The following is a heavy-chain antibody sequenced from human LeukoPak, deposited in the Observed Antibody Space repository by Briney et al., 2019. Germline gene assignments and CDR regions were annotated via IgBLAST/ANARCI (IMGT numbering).Heavy chain of an antibody. CDR2: IIPIFGTA. Sequence: GASVKVSCKASGYTFTNYGISWVRQAPGQGLEWMGGIIPIFGTANYAQKFQGRVTITADESTSTAYMELSSLRSEDTAVYYCARGGYYYDSSGYYPFDYWGQGTLVTVSS. V-gene: IGHV1-69*13. CDR3: ARGGYYYDSSGYYPFDY. D-gene: IGHD3-22*01. J-gene: IGHJ4*02. CDR1: GYTFTNYG.